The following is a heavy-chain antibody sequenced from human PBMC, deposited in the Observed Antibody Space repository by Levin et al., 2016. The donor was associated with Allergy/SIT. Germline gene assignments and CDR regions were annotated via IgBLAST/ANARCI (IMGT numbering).Heavy chain of an antibody. V-gene: IGHV3-23*01. Sequence: GGSLRLSCAASGFTFSSYAMSWVRQAPGKGLEWVSAISGSGGSTYYADSVKGRFTISRDNSKNTLYLQMNSLRAEDTAVYYCARPLRITMIVVVTNAFDIWGQGTMVTVSS. CDR3: ARPLRITMIVVVTNAFDI. CDR2: ISGSGGST. J-gene: IGHJ3*02. D-gene: IGHD3-22*01. CDR1: GFTFSSYA.